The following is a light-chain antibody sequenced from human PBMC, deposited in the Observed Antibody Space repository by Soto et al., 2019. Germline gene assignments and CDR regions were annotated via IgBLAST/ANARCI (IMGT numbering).Light chain of an antibody. V-gene: IGKV1-5*03. CDR3: LQYDSYPYS. Sequence: DIQMTQSPSTLSASVVDTVTVTCRASQSVSGWLAWYQQKPGKAPKLLIYKASTLKSGVPSRFSGSGSGTEFTLTISSLQPDDYASYFCLQYDSYPYSFGQGTKVDIK. CDR1: QSVSGW. J-gene: IGKJ2*01. CDR2: KAS.